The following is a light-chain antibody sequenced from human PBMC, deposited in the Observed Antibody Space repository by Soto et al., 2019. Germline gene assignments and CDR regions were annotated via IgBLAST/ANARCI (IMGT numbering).Light chain of an antibody. Sequence: DIPMTQSPSSLSASVGDRVTITCRASQSITNSLNWYQHKPGKAPTVVVYAASSLQSGVPSRFSGSGSGTDFTLTINSLQPEDFATYFCQQGHSMPFTFGPGTKVDIK. V-gene: IGKV1-39*01. CDR3: QQGHSMPFT. CDR2: AAS. J-gene: IGKJ3*01. CDR1: QSITNS.